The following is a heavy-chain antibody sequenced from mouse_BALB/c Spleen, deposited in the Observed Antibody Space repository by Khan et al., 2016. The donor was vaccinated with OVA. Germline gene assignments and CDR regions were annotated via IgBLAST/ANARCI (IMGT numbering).Heavy chain of an antibody. V-gene: IGHV14-3*02. D-gene: IGHD1-1*01. CDR2: IDPANGNT. Sequence: EVQLQESGAELVKPGASVKLSCTASGFNIKDTYMHWVKQRPEQGLEWIGRIDPANGNTKYDPKFQGKATLTADTSSNTAYLQLSSLKSEDTAVYYCASLRNYYAMDNWGQGTSVTVSS. CDR1: GFNIKDTY. J-gene: IGHJ4*01. CDR3: ASLRNYYAMDN.